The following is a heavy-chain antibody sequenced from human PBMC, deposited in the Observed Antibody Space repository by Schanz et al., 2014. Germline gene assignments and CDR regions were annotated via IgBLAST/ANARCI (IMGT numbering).Heavy chain of an antibody. CDR2: IGSSSSRI. CDR3: ARDRRNADLDY. CDR1: GITFSSNS. Sequence: VQLVESGGGLVKPGGSLRLSCAASGITFSSNSMNWVRQAPGKGLEWISYIGSSSSRIDHPDSVKGRFTISRDNAKNSLYLQMNSLRAEDTALYYCARDRRNADLDYWGQGTLXTVSS. V-gene: IGHV3-48*01. J-gene: IGHJ4*02. D-gene: IGHD1-1*01.